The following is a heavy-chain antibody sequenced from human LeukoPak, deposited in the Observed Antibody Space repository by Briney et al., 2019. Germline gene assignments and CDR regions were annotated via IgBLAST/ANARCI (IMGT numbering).Heavy chain of an antibody. CDR1: GSTVSDNY. Sequence: PGGSLRLSCAASGSTVSDNYMTWVRQAPGKGLEWVSVIYAGGSTFYADSVKGRFTISRDNSKNTVYLQMNSLRAEDTAVYYCARDRSYDSSGYPFDLWGQGTLVTVSS. V-gene: IGHV3-66*02. CDR3: ARDRSYDSSGYPFDL. D-gene: IGHD3-22*01. CDR2: IYAGGST. J-gene: IGHJ4*02.